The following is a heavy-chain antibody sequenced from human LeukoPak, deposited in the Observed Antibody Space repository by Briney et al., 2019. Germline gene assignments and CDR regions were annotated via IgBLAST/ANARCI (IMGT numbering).Heavy chain of an antibody. J-gene: IGHJ4*02. Sequence: SETLSLTCTVSGGSISSSSYYWGWIRQPPGKGLEWIGYIYYSGSTNYNPSLKSRATISVDTSKNQFSLKLSSVTAADTAMYYCARVSGYDWESFYDYWGQGSLVTVSS. V-gene: IGHV4-61*05. CDR3: ARVSGYDWESFYDY. D-gene: IGHD5-12*01. CDR2: IYYSGST. CDR1: GGSISSSSYY.